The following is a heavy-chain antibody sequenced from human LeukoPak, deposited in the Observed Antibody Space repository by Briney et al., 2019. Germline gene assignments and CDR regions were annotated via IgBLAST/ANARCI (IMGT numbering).Heavy chain of an antibody. D-gene: IGHD3-10*01. Sequence: GGSLRLSCAASGFSFSVFWMHWVRQAPGKGLEWVAFIRPDGDNKYYADSVKGRFTISRDNSKNTLYLQMNSLRAEDTAVHYCARARRSGGITLIRGVKDRGWFDSWGQGTLVTVSS. CDR1: GFSFSVFW. CDR2: IRPDGDNK. CDR3: ARARRSGGITLIRGVKDRGWFDS. V-gene: IGHV3-30*02. J-gene: IGHJ5*01.